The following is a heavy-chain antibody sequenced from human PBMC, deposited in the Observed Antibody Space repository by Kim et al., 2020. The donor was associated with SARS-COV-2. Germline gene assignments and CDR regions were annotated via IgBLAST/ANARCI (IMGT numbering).Heavy chain of an antibody. CDR1: EYTFNNYW. D-gene: IGHD1-26*01. Sequence: GESLKISCKASEYTFNNYWIGWVRQMPGKGLQWLGIIYPGDSDTKYNPSVQGQVTISADWSLTPAYLQWSSLKASDTAIYYCARAPSGTFSPYYFDYWGQGTLVTVSS. V-gene: IGHV5-51*01. J-gene: IGHJ4*02. CDR2: IYPGDSDT. CDR3: ARAPSGTFSPYYFDY.